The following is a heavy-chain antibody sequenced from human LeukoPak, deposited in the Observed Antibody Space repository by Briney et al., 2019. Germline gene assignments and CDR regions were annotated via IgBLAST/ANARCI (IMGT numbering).Heavy chain of an antibody. D-gene: IGHD6-19*01. Sequence: PSETLSLTCTVSGGSISSYYWSWIRQPPGKGLEWIEYIYYSGSTNYNPSLKSRVTISVDTSKNQFSLKLSSVTAADTAVYYCARGRSAGGFDPWGQGTLVTVSS. CDR2: IYYSGST. V-gene: IGHV4-59*01. CDR1: GGSISSYY. J-gene: IGHJ5*02. CDR3: ARGRSAGGFDP.